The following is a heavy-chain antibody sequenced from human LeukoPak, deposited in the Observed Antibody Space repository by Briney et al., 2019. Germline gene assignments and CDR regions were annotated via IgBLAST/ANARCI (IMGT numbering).Heavy chain of an antibody. J-gene: IGHJ4*02. CDR2: ISYDGNNK. CDR3: ATLPT. CDR1: GFTFSSYA. V-gene: IGHV3-30*09. Sequence: GGSLRLSCAASGFTFSSYAMHWVRQAPGKGLEWVAVISYDGNNKYYADSVKGRFAISRDNSKNTLYLQMNSLRAEDTALYYCATLPTWGQGTLVTVSS. D-gene: IGHD4-17*01.